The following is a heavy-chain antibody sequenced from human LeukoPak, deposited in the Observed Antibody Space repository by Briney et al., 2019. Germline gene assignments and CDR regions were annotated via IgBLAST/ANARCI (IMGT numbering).Heavy chain of an antibody. J-gene: IGHJ6*02. CDR3: AREVVVVPDYYYYGLDV. D-gene: IGHD2-2*01. CDR1: GFTFSTYG. CDR2: IWYDGSNT. V-gene: IGHV3-33*01. Sequence: GGSLRLSCAASGFTFSTYGMHWVRQAPGKGLEWVAVIWYDGSNTYYADSVKGRFTISRDNSKSTLYLQMNSLRAEDTAVYYCAREVVVVPDYYYYGLDVWGQGTTVTVSS.